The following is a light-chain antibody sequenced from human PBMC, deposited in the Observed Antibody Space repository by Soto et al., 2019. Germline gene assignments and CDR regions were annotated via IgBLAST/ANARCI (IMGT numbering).Light chain of an antibody. CDR2: GAS. J-gene: IGKJ1*01. CDR1: QSISSDY. CDR3: QQYGSSPWT. Sequence: VLTQPPGTLSLSAGEGATLSCRASQSISSDYLVWYQQKPGQAPRLLIYGASSRATGIPDRFSGSGSGTDFTLTISRLEPEDFAVYYCQQYGSSPWTFGQGTYVDI. V-gene: IGKV3-20*01.